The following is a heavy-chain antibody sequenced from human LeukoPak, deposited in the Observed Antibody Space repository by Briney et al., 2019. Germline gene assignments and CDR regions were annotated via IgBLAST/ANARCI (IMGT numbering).Heavy chain of an antibody. V-gene: IGHV3-21*01. Sequence: GGSLRLSCAASGFTFSSYSMNWVRQAPGKGLEWVSSISSSSSYIYYADSVKGRFTISRDNAKNSLYLQMNSLRAEDTAMYYCARGRVTAPPYYYYGIDVWGQGTTVTVSS. CDR3: ARGRVTAPPYYYYGIDV. D-gene: IGHD2-21*02. J-gene: IGHJ6*02. CDR2: ISSSSSYI. CDR1: GFTFSSYS.